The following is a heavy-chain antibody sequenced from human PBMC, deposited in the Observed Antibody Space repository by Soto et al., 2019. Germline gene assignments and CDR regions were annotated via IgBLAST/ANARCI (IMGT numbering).Heavy chain of an antibody. Sequence: GGSLRLSCAASGFTFSSYAMHWVRQAPGKGLEWVAVISYDGSNKYYADSVKGRFTISRDNSKNTLYLQMNSLRAEDMAVYYCARDVFPSPDDSSGRNWFDPWGQGTLVTVSS. D-gene: IGHD3-22*01. CDR3: ARDVFPSPDDSSGRNWFDP. CDR1: GFTFSSYA. V-gene: IGHV3-30-3*01. J-gene: IGHJ5*02. CDR2: ISYDGSNK.